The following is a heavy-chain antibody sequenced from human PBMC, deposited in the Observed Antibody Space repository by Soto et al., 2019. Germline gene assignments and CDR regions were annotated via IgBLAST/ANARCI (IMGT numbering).Heavy chain of an antibody. J-gene: IGHJ6*03. CDR2: ISWNSGSI. V-gene: IGHV3-9*01. CDR3: AKAVWSVRSGYVMDV. Sequence: GGSLRLSCAASGFTFDDYAMHWVRQAPGKGLEWVSGISWNSGSIGYADSVKGRFTISRDNAKNSLYLQMNSLRAEDTSLYYCAKAVWSVRSGYVMDVWGKGTTVTVSS. D-gene: IGHD3-3*01. CDR1: GFTFDDYA.